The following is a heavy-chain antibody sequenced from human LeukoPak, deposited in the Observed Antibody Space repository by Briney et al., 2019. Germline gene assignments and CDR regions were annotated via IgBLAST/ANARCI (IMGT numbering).Heavy chain of an antibody. CDR3: AKDVLSSYYRTMER. D-gene: IGHD1-26*01. V-gene: IGHV3-30*18. Sequence: PGGSLRLSCAASGFSFRTYGMHWVRQAPGKGLEWVALIFYDGSHKYYADSVKGRFTISRDNSKNSLYLQMNALRVEDTAVYYCAKDVLSSYYRTMERWGQGTLVSVSS. CDR2: IFYDGSHK. CDR1: GFSFRTYG. J-gene: IGHJ4*02.